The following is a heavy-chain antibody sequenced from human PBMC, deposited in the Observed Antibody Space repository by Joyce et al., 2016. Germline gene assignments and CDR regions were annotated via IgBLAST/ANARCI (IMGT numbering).Heavy chain of an antibody. V-gene: IGHV1-24*01. CDR3: AGLRYYGTYGLDV. D-gene: IGHD1-26*01. J-gene: IGHJ6*02. CDR1: GSTLTDLS. CDR2: FDPEEGEL. Sequence: QVILVQSGPEVKKPGASVTISCKVFGSTLTDLSIHWVRQVPGKGLEWVGGFDPEEGELSYGHRVEDRVTMTEDSSTQTAKMALTSLTSDDTALYWCAGLRYYGTYGLDVWGQGTTVSVSS.